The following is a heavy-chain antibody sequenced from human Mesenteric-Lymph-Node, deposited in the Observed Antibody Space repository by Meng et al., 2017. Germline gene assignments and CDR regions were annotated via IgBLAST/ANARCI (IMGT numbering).Heavy chain of an antibody. D-gene: IGHD5-18*01. CDR3: ARGDTAMLDY. CDR1: GFTFSTYS. V-gene: IGHV3-21*01. J-gene: IGHJ4*02. CDR2: ISSNSYYI. Sequence: GESLKISCAASGFTFSTYSMNWVRQAPGKGLEWVSYISSNSYYIYYADSVKGRFTVSRDNAKNSVHLQMTSLRVEDTAIYYCARGDTAMLDYWGQGTLVTAPQ.